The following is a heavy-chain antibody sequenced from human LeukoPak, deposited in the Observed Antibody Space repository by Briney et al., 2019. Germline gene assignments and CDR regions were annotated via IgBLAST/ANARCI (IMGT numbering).Heavy chain of an antibody. Sequence: ASVKVSCKASGYTFTSYDINWVRQATGQGLEWMGWMNPNSGNTGYAQKFQGRVTMTRNTSISTAYMELSSLRSEDTAVYYCARRWELREGSAFDIWGQGTMVTVSS. D-gene: IGHD1-26*01. CDR3: ARRWELREGSAFDI. J-gene: IGHJ3*02. CDR2: MNPNSGNT. V-gene: IGHV1-8*01. CDR1: GYTFTSYD.